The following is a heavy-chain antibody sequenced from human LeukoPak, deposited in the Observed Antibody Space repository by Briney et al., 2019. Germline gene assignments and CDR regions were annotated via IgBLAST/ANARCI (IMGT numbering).Heavy chain of an antibody. D-gene: IGHD2-15*01. CDR2: INPNSGGT. V-gene: IGHV1-2*02. Sequence: ASVKVSCKASGGTFSSYAISWVRQAPGQGLEWMGWINPNSGGTNYAQKFQGRVTMTRDTSISTAYMELSRLRSDDTAVYYCARDVGTSCRSGGSCPLNWFDPWGQGTLVTVSS. CDR3: ARDVGTSCRSGGSCPLNWFDP. J-gene: IGHJ5*02. CDR1: GGTFSSYA.